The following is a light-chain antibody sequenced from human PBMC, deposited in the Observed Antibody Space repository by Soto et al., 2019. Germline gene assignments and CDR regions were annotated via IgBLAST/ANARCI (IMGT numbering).Light chain of an antibody. CDR2: GTS. J-gene: IGKJ5*01. Sequence: EVVLTQSPGTLSLSRGERATLSCRASERIYSAYLGWYQQKPGQAPRLLIYGTSSRATGIPDRFSGSGSGTDFTLTISRLEPEYFAVYYCQQYGNSPITFDQGTRLEIK. V-gene: IGKV3-20*01. CDR1: ERIYSAY. CDR3: QQYGNSPIT.